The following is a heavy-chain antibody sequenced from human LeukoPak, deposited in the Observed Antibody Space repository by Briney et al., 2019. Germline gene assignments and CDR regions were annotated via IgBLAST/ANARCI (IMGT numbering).Heavy chain of an antibody. J-gene: IGHJ5*02. CDR2: INPNSGGT. CDR3: ARARGRTVVAATQGWFDP. CDR1: GYTFTGYY. V-gene: IGHV1-2*02. D-gene: IGHD2-15*01. Sequence: ASVKVSCKASGYTFTGYYMHWVRQAPGQGLEWMGWINPNSGGTNYAQKFQGRVTMTRDTSISTAYMELSRLRSDDTAVYYYARARGRTVVAATQGWFDPWGQGTLVTVSS.